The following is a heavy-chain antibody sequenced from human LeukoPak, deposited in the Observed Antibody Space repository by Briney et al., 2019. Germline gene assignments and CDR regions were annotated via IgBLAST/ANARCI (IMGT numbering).Heavy chain of an antibody. CDR1: HRSISSSSYY. J-gene: IGHJ4*02. CDR2: IYYSGST. D-gene: IGHD5-12*01. V-gene: IGHV4-39*01. Sequence: PSATQSLTCTVTHRSISSSSYYCGWIPQPPGKGLDCNGSIYYSGSTYYNPSLKSRVTISVDTSKNQFSLKLSSVTAADTAVYYCASRDIVATMADYWGQGTLVTVSS. CDR3: ASRDIVATMADY.